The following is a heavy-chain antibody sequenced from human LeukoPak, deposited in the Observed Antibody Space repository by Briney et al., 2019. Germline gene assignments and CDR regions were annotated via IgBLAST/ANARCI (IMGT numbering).Heavy chain of an antibody. J-gene: IGHJ3*02. D-gene: IGHD2-15*01. CDR2: LNPHSGNT. CDR1: GNTFTTYD. Sequence: ASVTVSCKVSGNTFTTYDINWVRQATGQGPEWMGWLNPHSGNTGYAQKFQGRVTMTRNNSINTAYLQLRSLSSEDTAVYYCARAVVEGSTRFAFNIWGQGTLVTVSS. CDR3: ARAVVEGSTRFAFNI. V-gene: IGHV1-8*01.